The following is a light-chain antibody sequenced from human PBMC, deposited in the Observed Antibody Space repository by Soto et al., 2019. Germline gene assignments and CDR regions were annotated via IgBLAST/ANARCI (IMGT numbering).Light chain of an antibody. CDR2: GGS. J-gene: IGKJ5*01. V-gene: IGKV3-20*01. Sequence: EIVLTQSPGTLSLSPGKRATLSCRASQSVSSYYLAWYQQKPGQAPRLIIYGGSSGPTRIPDRFSGSGSGTVFTLTINRREPEDFAVYYCQQYGSSPQPISFGQGTQVEIK. CDR3: QQYGSSPQPIS. CDR1: QSVSSYY.